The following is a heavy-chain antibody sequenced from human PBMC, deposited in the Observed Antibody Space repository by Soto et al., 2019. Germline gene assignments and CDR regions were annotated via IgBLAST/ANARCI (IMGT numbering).Heavy chain of an antibody. V-gene: IGHV4-59*01. CDR1: GGSISSYY. J-gene: IGHJ4*02. CDR2: IYYSGST. CDR3: ARTLGPLGARATDDY. D-gene: IGHD6-6*01. Sequence: SETLSLXCTVSGGSISSYYWSWIRQPPGRGLEWIGYIYYSGSTNYNPSLKSRVTISVDTSKNQFSLKLSSVTAADTAVYYCARTLGPLGARATDDYWGQGTLVTVSS.